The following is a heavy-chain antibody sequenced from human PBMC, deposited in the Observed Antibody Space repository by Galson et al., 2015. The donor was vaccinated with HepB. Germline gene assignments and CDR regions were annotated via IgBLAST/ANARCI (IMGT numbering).Heavy chain of an antibody. Sequence: SVKVSCKASGFTFSSYGFSWVRQAPGQGLEWMGWTNHHKGNPNYAQKFQDRITMTKDTSTDTAYMELRSLRSEDTAVYYCLVHLANWGNFRRAEYFHHWGQGTLVAVSS. CDR3: LVHLANWGNFRRAEYFHH. CDR2: TNHHKGNP. J-gene: IGHJ1*01. V-gene: IGHV1-18*01. CDR1: GFTFSSYG. D-gene: IGHD2-2*01.